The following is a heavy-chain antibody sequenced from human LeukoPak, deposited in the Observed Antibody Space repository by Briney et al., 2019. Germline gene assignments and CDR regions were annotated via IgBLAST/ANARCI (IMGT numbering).Heavy chain of an antibody. D-gene: IGHD2-15*01. Sequence: GGSLRLSCAASGFTFSNYNMNWVRQAPGQGLEWVSYISSSSRIIHYADSVKGRFTISRDNAKNSLYLQMNSLRAEDTAVYYCASDCSGGSLRYWGQGTLVTVSS. J-gene: IGHJ4*02. CDR1: GFTFSNYN. CDR3: ASDCSGGSLRY. CDR2: ISSSSRII. V-gene: IGHV3-48*01.